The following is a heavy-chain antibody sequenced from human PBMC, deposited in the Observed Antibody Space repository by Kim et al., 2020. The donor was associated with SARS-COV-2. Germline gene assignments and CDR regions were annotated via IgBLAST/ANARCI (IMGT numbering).Heavy chain of an antibody. J-gene: IGHJ4*02. Sequence: KGRFTISRENSKNTVFLQMNSLRVEDTAVYYCAKDGPDVVTSIRALYYFDYWGQGTLVTVSS. CDR3: AKDGPDVVTSIRALYYFDY. V-gene: IGHV3-30*02. D-gene: IGHD2-21*02.